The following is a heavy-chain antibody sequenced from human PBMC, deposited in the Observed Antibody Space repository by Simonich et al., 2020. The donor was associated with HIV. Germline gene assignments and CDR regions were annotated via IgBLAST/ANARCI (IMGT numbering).Heavy chain of an antibody. CDR3: AKFYGGNSGYYFYYLDV. Sequence: GKGLEWVSAISGSGGTTFYADSVKGRFTLSRDNSKNTLYLQMNSLSAEDTAVYYCAKFYGGNSGYYFYYLDVWGKGTTVTVSS. J-gene: IGHJ6*03. D-gene: IGHD2-21*02. CDR2: ISGSGGTT. V-gene: IGHV3-23*01.